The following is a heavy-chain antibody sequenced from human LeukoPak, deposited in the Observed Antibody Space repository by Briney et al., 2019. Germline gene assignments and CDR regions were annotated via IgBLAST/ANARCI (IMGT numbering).Heavy chain of an antibody. CDR2: IKPDGSDK. CDR1: GFTFSSDW. CDR3: ARGIGLWNGDY. D-gene: IGHD1-1*01. V-gene: IGHV3-7*01. J-gene: IGHJ4*02. Sequence: GGSLRLSCAVSGFTFSSDWMTWVRQAPGKGLEWVANIKPDGSDKYYVDSVKGRFTISRDNAKSSLYLQMNALRAEDTAVYYCARGIGLWNGDYWGPGTLVSVSS.